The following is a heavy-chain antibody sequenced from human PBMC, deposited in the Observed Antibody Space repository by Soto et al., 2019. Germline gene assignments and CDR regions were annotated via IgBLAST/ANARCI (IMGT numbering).Heavy chain of an antibody. D-gene: IGHD3-22*01. J-gene: IGHJ6*02. Sequence: GGSLRLSCAASGFTFTSYAMHWVRQAPGKGLEWVAVISNDGSNYYYADSVKGRFTISRDNSKNTLYLQMNSLRAEDTAVYYCAANRGYNYYYGMDVWGQGTTVTVSS. CDR1: GFTFTSYA. CDR2: ISNDGSNY. CDR3: AANRGYNYYYGMDV. V-gene: IGHV3-30-3*01.